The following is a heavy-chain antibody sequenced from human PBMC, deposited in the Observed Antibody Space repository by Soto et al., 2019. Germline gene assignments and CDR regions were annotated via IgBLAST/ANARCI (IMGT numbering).Heavy chain of an antibody. J-gene: IGHJ6*02. Sequence: QVQLQESGPGLVKPSQTLSLTCTVSGGSISSGGYYWSWIRQHPGKGLEWIGYIYYSGSTYYNPSLKSRVTISVDTSKNQFSLKLSSVTAAATAVYYCARGGDYYDSSGYYFAGMDVWGQGTTVTVSS. CDR2: IYYSGST. CDR1: GGSISSGGYY. D-gene: IGHD3-22*01. CDR3: ARGGDYYDSSGYYFAGMDV. V-gene: IGHV4-31*03.